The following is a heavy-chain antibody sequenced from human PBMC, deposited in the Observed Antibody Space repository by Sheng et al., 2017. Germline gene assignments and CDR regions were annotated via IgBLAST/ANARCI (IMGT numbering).Heavy chain of an antibody. CDR1: GGTFSSYT. CDR3: ARGYCSSTSCHAGDY. CDR2: IIPILGIA. V-gene: IGHV1-69*02. J-gene: IGHJ4*02. Sequence: QVQLVQSGAEVKKPGSSVKVSCKASGGTFSSYTISWVRQAPGQGLEWMGRIIPILGIANYAQKFQGRVTITADKSTSTAYMELSSLRSEDTAVYYCARGYCSSTSCHAGDYWGQGTLVTVSS. D-gene: IGHD2-2*01.